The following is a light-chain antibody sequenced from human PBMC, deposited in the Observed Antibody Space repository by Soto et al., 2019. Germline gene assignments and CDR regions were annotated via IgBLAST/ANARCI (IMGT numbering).Light chain of an antibody. Sequence: DIQMTQSPSSLSASVGDRVTITCQASHNMKTWLNWYQQRPGKAPKLLIYAASSLHSGVPSRFSGSGSGTEFTLTISSLQPDDFATYYYQHYNSYSEAFGQGTKVDIK. V-gene: IGKV1-5*01. CDR3: QHYNSYSEA. CDR1: HNMKTW. J-gene: IGKJ1*01. CDR2: AAS.